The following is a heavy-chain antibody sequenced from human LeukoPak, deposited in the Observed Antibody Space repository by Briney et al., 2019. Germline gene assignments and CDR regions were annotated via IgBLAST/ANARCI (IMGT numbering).Heavy chain of an antibody. Sequence: GGSLRLSCAASGLTFATYTMNRVRQAPGKGLEWLSGIFGNGNGAYYADSVKGRFTISRDNSKSTLYLQMYRLRVEDTAIYYCAKDREPDGRWNFDFWGQGTLVTVSS. CDR3: AKDREPDGRWNFDF. CDR2: IFGNGNGA. V-gene: IGHV3-23*05. J-gene: IGHJ4*02. CDR1: GLTFATYT. D-gene: IGHD4-23*01.